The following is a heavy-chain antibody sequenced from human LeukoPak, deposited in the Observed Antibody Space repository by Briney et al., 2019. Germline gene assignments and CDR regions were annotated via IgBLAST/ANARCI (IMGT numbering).Heavy chain of an antibody. Sequence: ASVKVSCKTSGYTFTDYYLHWPRQAPGQGLEWMGWVNPKSGATNYARRFQGRVTMTWQTSISTGNMELSSLRSDDTAVYYCARAHEYGWFDPWGQGTLVTVSS. CDR2: VNPKSGAT. CDR3: ARAHEYGWFDP. D-gene: IGHD4/OR15-4a*01. V-gene: IGHV1-2*02. CDR1: GYTFTDYY. J-gene: IGHJ5*02.